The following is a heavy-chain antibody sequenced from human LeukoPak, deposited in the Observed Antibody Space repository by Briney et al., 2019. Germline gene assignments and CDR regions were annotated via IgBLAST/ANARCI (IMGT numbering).Heavy chain of an antibody. D-gene: IGHD5-18*01. Sequence: GASVKVSCKASGYMFNIYGISWVRQAPGQGLEWMAWTSVNNGDTKYGQKFQGRVTVTTDTSTSTVYLELRRLRPDDTAVYYCARASYGSVLNMDVWGKGTTVTISS. CDR1: GYMFNIYG. CDR3: ARASYGSVLNMDV. J-gene: IGHJ6*03. V-gene: IGHV1-18*01. CDR2: TSVNNGDT.